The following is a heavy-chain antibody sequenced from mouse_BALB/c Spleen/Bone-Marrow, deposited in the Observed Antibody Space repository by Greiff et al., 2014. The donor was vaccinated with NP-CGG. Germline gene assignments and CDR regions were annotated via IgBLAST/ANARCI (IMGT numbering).Heavy chain of an antibody. Sequence: QVQLQQSGAELAKPGASVKMSCKASGYTFTSYWMHWVKQRPGQGLEWIGYINPSTGYTEYNQKFKDKATLTADRSSSTAYMQLSSLTSEDSAVYYCARWGDDGTFDYWGQGTTLTVSS. V-gene: IGHV1-7*01. CDR2: INPSTGYT. CDR3: ARWGDDGTFDY. D-gene: IGHD2-12*01. J-gene: IGHJ2*01. CDR1: GYTFTSYW.